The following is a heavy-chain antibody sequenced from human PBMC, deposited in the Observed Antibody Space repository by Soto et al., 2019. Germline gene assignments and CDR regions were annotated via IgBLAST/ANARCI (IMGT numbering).Heavy chain of an antibody. J-gene: IGHJ4*01. CDR2: INWNGDTL. CDR1: GFIFTDFG. V-gene: IGHV3-20*04. Sequence: GGSLRLSCATSGFIFTDFGVSWVRRAPGKGLEWVASINWNGDTLGYADSVKGRFTISRDNAKNSLYLQMNSLRADDTALYYCARVRLGAPTRYFDYWRQGALVTVSS. D-gene: IGHD2-15*01. CDR3: ARVRLGAPTRYFDY.